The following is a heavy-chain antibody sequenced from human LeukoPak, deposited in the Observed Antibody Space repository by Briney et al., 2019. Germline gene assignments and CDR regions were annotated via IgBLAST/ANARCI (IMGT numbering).Heavy chain of an antibody. CDR1: GFTVSNHF. V-gene: IGHV3-53*01. J-gene: IGHJ4*02. Sequence: PGGSLRLSCAASGFTVSNHFMSWVRQAPGKGLEWVSIIYSGGSTYYADSVKGRFTISRDNSKNTLYLQMNSLRAEDTAVYYCARHRSEAAFDFRGQGTLVTVSS. CDR2: IYSGGST. CDR3: ARHRSEAAFDF. D-gene: IGHD3-10*01.